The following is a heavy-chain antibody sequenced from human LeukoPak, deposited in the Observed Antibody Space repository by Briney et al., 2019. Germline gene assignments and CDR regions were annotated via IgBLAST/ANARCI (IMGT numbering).Heavy chain of an antibody. CDR2: INPNSGGT. J-gene: IGHJ3*02. V-gene: IGHV1-2*06. CDR1: GYTFTGYY. CDR3: ATLWYSSGWYGAFDI. Sequence: ASVTVSCKASGYTFTGYYMHWVRQAPGQGLEWMGRINPNSGGTNYAQKFQGRVTMTRDTSISTAYMELSRLRSDDTAVYYCATLWYSSGWYGAFDIWGQGTMVTVSS. D-gene: IGHD6-19*01.